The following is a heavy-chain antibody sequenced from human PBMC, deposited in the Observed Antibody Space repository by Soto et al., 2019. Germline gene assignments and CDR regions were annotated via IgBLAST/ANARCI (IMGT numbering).Heavy chain of an antibody. J-gene: IGHJ4*02. CDR1: GGSFSGYY. D-gene: IGHD2-15*01. CDR2: INHSGST. CDR3: ARGTAVLGYCSGGSCYPFDY. V-gene: IGHV4-34*01. Sequence: SETLYLTCAVYGGSFSGYYWSWIRQPPGKGLEWIGEINHSGSTNYNPSLKSRVTISVDTSKNQFSLKLSSVTAADTAVYYCARGTAVLGYCSGGSCYPFDYWGQGTLVTVSS.